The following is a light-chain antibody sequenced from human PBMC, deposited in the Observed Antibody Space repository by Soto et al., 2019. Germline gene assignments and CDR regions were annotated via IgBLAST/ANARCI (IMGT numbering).Light chain of an antibody. Sequence: QSALTQPASVSGSPGQSITISCTGTSSDVGAYNYVSWYQQHPGKAPKLVIYEVSNRPSRVSNRFSGSKSGNTASLTISGLQAEDEADYYCSSFTTSNTVVFGGGTKLTVL. CDR1: SSDVGAYNY. CDR3: SSFTTSNTVV. CDR2: EVS. J-gene: IGLJ3*02. V-gene: IGLV2-14*01.